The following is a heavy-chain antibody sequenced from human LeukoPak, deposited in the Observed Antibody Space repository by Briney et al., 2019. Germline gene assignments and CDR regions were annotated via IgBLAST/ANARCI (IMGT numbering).Heavy chain of an antibody. Sequence: GGSLRLSCAASGFTFSNAWMSWVRQAPGKGLEWVSSISSSSSYIYYADSVKGRFTISRDNAKNSLYLQMNSLRAEDTAVYYCARDSYYDSSGYHGIDYWGQGTLVTVSS. CDR3: ARDSYYDSSGYHGIDY. J-gene: IGHJ4*02. CDR2: ISSSSSYI. V-gene: IGHV3-21*01. CDR1: GFTFSNAW. D-gene: IGHD3-22*01.